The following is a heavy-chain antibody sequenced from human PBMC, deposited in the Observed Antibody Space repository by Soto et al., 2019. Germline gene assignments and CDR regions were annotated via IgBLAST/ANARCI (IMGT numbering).Heavy chain of an antibody. CDR1: GGTFSSYA. CDR3: ARPDIVVVPAAKGAYYYGMEV. J-gene: IGHJ6*02. V-gene: IGHV1-69*01. CDR2: IIPIFGTA. D-gene: IGHD2-2*01. Sequence: QVQLVQSGAEVKKPGSSVKVSCKASGGTFSSYAISWVRQAPGQGLEWMGGIIPIFGTANYAQKFQGRVTITADESTSTAYMELSSLRSEDTAVYYCARPDIVVVPAAKGAYYYGMEVWGQGTTVTVSS.